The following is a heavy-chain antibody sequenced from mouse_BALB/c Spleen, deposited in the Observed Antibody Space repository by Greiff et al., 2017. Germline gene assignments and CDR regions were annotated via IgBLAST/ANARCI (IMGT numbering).Heavy chain of an antibody. Sequence: VQLQQSGAELAKPGASVKMSCKASGYTFTSYWMHWVKQRPGQGLEWIGYINPSTGYTEYNQKFKDKATLTADKSSSTADMQLSSLTSEDSAVYYCARRLRLLFDYWGQGTTLTVSS. CDR3: ARRLRLLFDY. J-gene: IGHJ2*01. CDR1: GYTFTSYW. CDR2: INPSTGYT. D-gene: IGHD1-2*01. V-gene: IGHV1-7*01.